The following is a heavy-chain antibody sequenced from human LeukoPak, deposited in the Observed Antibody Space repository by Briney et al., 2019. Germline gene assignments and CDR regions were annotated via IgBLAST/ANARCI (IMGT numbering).Heavy chain of an antibody. D-gene: IGHD3-22*01. J-gene: IGHJ4*02. CDR1: GFTFTTYA. CDR3: VRYFYDTTAYSGAYFDS. CDR2: ISGSSGTT. V-gene: IGHV3-23*01. Sequence: PGGSLRLSCAASGFTFTTYAMSWVRQAPGKGLEWVSAISGSSGTTTFADSVKGRFTISRDNSKNRLYLQMSSLRVEDTAVYYCVRYFYDTTAYSGAYFDSWGQGTLVTVSS.